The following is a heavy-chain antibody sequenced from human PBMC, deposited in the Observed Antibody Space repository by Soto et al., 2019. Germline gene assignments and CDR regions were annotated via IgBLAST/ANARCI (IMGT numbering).Heavy chain of an antibody. Sequence: GASVKVSCKASGYTFTSYGISWVRQAPGQGLEWMGWISAYNGNTNYAQKLQGRVTMTTDTSTSTAYMELRSLRSDDTAVYYCARADCSGGSCYGYPWYNWFDPWGQGTLVTVSS. J-gene: IGHJ5*02. CDR3: ARADCSGGSCYGYPWYNWFDP. V-gene: IGHV1-18*01. CDR1: GYTFTSYG. D-gene: IGHD2-15*01. CDR2: ISAYNGNT.